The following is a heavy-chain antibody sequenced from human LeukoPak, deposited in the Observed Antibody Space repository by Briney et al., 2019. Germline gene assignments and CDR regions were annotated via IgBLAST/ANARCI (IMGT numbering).Heavy chain of an antibody. CDR1: GFTFSNAW. V-gene: IGHV3-48*01. CDR3: ARDTEFWSGYPDY. J-gene: IGHJ4*02. D-gene: IGHD3-3*01. CDR2: ISSSSSTI. Sequence: PGGSLRLSCAASGFTFSNAWMSWVRQAPGKGLEWVSYISSSSSTIYYADSVKGRFTISRDNAKNSLYLQMNSLRAEDTAVYYCARDTEFWSGYPDYWGQGTLVTVSS.